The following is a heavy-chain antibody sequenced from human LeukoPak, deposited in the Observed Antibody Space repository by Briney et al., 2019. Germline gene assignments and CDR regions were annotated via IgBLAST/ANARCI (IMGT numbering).Heavy chain of an antibody. Sequence: GGSLRLSCAASGFNFSSYDMIWLPQAPGKGLERVSFISPSDSTIYYAESVKGRFTISRDNAKNSVYLQMNSLRVEDTAVYYCARGRGSVWGKGTTVTVSS. CDR1: GFNFSSYD. CDR2: ISPSDSTI. J-gene: IGHJ6*04. CDR3: ARGRGSV. D-gene: IGHD5-12*01. V-gene: IGHV3-48*03.